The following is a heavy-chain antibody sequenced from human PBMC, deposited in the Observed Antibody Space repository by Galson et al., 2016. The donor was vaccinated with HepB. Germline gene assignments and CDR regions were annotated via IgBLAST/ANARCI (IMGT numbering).Heavy chain of an antibody. D-gene: IGHD3-22*01. CDR2: ISCNSGSV. CDR3: AKDVGTGGYAPGYYYGVDV. V-gene: IGHV3-9*01. Sequence: SLRLSCAASGFTFDDYGMHWVRQAPGKGPEWVSGISCNSGSVDYADSVKGRFTTTRDNAKNSLFLQMNSLRTEDTAFYYCAKDVGTGGYAPGYYYGVDVWGQGTTVTVSS. CDR1: GFTFDDYG. J-gene: IGHJ6*02.